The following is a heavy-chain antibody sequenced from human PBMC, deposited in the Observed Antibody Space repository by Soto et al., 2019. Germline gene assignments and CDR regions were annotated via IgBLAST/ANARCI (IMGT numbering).Heavy chain of an antibody. Sequence: GSLRLSCAASGFTFSSYSMTWVRQAPGKGLEWVAHITASGGTTSYADSVKGRFTISRDTSRNTLYLQMNSLRAEDTALYYCAKCMQAYWNYDAHHIGGQGTMVTVSS. J-gene: IGHJ3*02. CDR1: GFTFSSYS. CDR3: AKCMQAYWNYDAHHI. CDR2: ITASGGTT. D-gene: IGHD1-7*01. V-gene: IGHV3-23*01.